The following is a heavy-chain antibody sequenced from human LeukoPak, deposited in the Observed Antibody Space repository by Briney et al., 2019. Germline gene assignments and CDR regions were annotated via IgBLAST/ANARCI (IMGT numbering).Heavy chain of an antibody. CDR1: GYTFTGYY. D-gene: IGHD4-17*01. CDR2: INPHSGGT. J-gene: IGHJ4*02. Sequence: ASVKVSCKASGYTFTGYYMHWVRQAPGQGLEWMGWINPHSGGTNYAQNFRGRVTVARDTSINTAHMELSSLRSDDTAVYYCARGYHGDYYLDFWGQGTLVTVSS. CDR3: ARGYHGDYYLDF. V-gene: IGHV1-2*02.